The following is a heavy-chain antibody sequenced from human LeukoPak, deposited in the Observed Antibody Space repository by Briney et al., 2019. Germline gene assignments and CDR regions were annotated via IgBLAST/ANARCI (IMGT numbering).Heavy chain of an antibody. CDR3: ATPVPHGSDPSLYYYYMDV. D-gene: IGHD3-10*01. Sequence: GGSLRLSCAASGFTFDDYAMHWVRQAPGKGLEWVSGISWNSGSIGYADSVKGRFTISRDNAKNSLYLQMNSLRAEDMALYYCATPVPHGSDPSLYYYYMDVWGKGTTVTISS. V-gene: IGHV3-9*03. J-gene: IGHJ6*03. CDR1: GFTFDDYA. CDR2: ISWNSGSI.